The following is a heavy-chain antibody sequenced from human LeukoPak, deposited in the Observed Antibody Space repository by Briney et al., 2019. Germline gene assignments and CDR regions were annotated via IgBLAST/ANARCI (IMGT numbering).Heavy chain of an antibody. CDR2: INHSGSI. D-gene: IGHD3-10*01. CDR1: GGSFSGYY. J-gene: IGHJ6*03. CDR3: ARRGSGSYPPLIYYYYYMDV. Sequence: PSETLSLTCAVYGGSFSGYYWSWIRQPPGKGLEWIGEINHSGSINYNPSLKSRVTISVDTSKNQFSLKLSSVTAADTAVYYCARRGSGSYPPLIYYYYYMDVWGKGTTVTISS. V-gene: IGHV4-34*01.